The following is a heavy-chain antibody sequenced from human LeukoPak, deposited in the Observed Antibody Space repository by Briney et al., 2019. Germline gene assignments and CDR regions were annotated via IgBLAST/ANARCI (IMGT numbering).Heavy chain of an antibody. CDR3: AKDAVAPGSSGDYFDY. D-gene: IGHD1-26*01. CDR2: ISSNGGST. Sequence: GGSLRLSCAASGFTISSYAMHWVRQAPGKGLEYVSTISSNGGSTYYANSVKGRFTISRDNSKNTLSLQMNSLRAEDTAVYYCAKDAVAPGSSGDYFDYWGQGTLVIVSS. J-gene: IGHJ4*02. V-gene: IGHV3-64*01. CDR1: GFTISSYA.